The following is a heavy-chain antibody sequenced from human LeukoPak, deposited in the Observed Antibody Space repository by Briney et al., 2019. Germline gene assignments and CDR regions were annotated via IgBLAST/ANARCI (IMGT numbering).Heavy chain of an antibody. J-gene: IGHJ3*02. CDR2: ISSSSSYI. CDR1: GFTFSSYS. V-gene: IGHV3-21*01. D-gene: IGHD4-17*01. Sequence: GGSLRLSCAASGFTFSSYSMNWVRQAPGKGLEWVSSISSSSSYIYYADSVKGRFTISRDNAKNSLYLQMNSLRAEDTAVYYCARDKMGDYGRGAFDIWGQGTMVTVSS. CDR3: ARDKMGDYGRGAFDI.